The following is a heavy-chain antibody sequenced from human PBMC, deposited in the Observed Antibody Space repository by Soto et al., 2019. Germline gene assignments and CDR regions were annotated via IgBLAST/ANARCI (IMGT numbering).Heavy chain of an antibody. D-gene: IGHD3-10*01. CDR2: ISYDGSNK. CDR3: ATDGDENWILEDGSYYYGMAV. V-gene: IGHV3-30*03. Sequence: QVQLVESGGGVVHPGSSLRLSCAASGLTFNSYAMHWVRQAPGKGLEWVALISYDGSNKFYRDSVKGRFTISRDNSKTGVYLQRNGLRPEDTALYYCATDGDENWILEDGSYYYGMAVWGRGTTVIVSS. J-gene: IGHJ6*02. CDR1: GLTFNSYA.